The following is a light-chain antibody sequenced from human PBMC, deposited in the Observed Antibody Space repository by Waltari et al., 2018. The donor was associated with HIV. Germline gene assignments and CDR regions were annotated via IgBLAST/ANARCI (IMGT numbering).Light chain of an antibody. V-gene: IGLV1-47*01. Sequence: QSVLTQPPSASGTPGQRVTLSCSGTGSSIGTHSVFWYQQLPGTSPRLLIYGNDLRPSGVPDRFSGSKSGPSASLAISGLRSEDEASYYCASWDDSLGGLWVFGGGTKLTVL. CDR1: GSSIGTHS. CDR3: ASWDDSLGGLWV. CDR2: GND. J-gene: IGLJ3*02.